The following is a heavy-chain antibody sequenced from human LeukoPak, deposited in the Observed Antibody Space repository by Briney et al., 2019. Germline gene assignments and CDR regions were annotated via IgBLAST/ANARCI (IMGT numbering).Heavy chain of an antibody. CDR3: ARLRSGSYKY. J-gene: IGHJ4*02. Sequence: SETLSLTCTVSGGSTSTYYWSWIRQPAGKGLEWIGRIYYSGSTYYNPSLKSRVTISVDTSKNQFSLKLSSVTAADTAVYYCARLRSGSYKYWGQGTLVTVSS. CDR1: GGSTSTYY. D-gene: IGHD1-26*01. V-gene: IGHV4-59*05. CDR2: IYYSGST.